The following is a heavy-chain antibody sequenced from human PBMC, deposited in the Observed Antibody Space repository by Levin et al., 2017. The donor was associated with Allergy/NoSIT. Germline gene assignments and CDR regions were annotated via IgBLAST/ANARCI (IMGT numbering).Heavy chain of an antibody. CDR3: TRDHGSGSGWFIDN. CDR2: IRSKSYGGTT. Sequence: PTGGSLRLSCTASGFSFGGYTMSWVRQAPGKGLEWVGFIRSKSYGGTTEYAASVKGRFTISRDDSKSIAHLQMNSLKTEDTSVYYCTRDHGSGSGWFIDNWGQGTLVAVSS. V-gene: IGHV3-49*04. D-gene: IGHD6-19*01. J-gene: IGHJ4*02. CDR1: GFSFGGYT.